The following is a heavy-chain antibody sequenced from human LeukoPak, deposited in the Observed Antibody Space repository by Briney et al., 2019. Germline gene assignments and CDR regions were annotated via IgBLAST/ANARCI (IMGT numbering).Heavy chain of an antibody. CDR2: INPNSGGT. Sequence: ASVKVSCKASGYTFTGYYMHWVRQAPGQGLEWMGRINPNSGGTNYAQKFQGRVTMTRDTSISTPYMELSRLRSDDTAVYYCARATYYDFWSGPWVYYYYYMDVWGKGTTVTVSS. CDR1: GYTFTGYY. D-gene: IGHD3-3*01. J-gene: IGHJ6*03. CDR3: ARATYYDFWSGPWVYYYYYMDV. V-gene: IGHV1-2*06.